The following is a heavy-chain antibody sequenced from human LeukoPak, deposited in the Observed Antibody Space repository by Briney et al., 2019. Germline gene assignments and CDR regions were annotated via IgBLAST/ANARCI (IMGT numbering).Heavy chain of an antibody. D-gene: IGHD3-3*01. J-gene: IGHJ4*02. V-gene: IGHV1-2*02. CDR2: INPNSGGT. CDR3: ARDSLDYDFWSGSFNQNFDY. Sequence: ASVKVSCKASGYTFTGYYMHWVRQAPGQGLEWMGWINPNSGGTNYAQKFQGRVTMTRDTSISTAYMELSRLRSDDTAVYYCARDSLDYDFWSGSFNQNFDYWGQGTLVTVSS. CDR1: GYTFTGYY.